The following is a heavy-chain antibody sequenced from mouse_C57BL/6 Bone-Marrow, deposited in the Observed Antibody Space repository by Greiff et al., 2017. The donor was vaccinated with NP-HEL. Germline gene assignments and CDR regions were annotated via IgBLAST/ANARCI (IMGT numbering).Heavy chain of an antibody. CDR3: TPSPFDY. V-gene: IGHV14-4*01. CDR2: IDPENGDT. Sequence: EVKLMESGAELVRPGASVKLSCTASGFNIKDDYMHWVKQRPEQGLEWIGWIDPENGDTEYASKFQGKATITADTSSNTAYLQLSSLTSEDTAVYYCTPSPFDYWGQGTTLTVSS. CDR1: GFNIKDDY. J-gene: IGHJ2*01.